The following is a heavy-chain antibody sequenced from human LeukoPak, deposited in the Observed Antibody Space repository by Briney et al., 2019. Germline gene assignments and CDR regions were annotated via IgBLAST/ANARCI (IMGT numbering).Heavy chain of an antibody. V-gene: IGHV3-23*01. CDR3: AKAPRGGPSPALGYFDY. J-gene: IGHJ4*02. CDR2: ISGSGGST. CDR1: GFIFSGYY. D-gene: IGHD7-27*01. Sequence: GGSLRLSCATSGFIFSGYYMSWIRQAPGKGLEWVSYISGSGGSTYYADSVKGRFTISRDNSKNTLYLQMNSLRAEDTAVYYCAKAPRGGPSPALGYFDYWGQGTLVTVSS.